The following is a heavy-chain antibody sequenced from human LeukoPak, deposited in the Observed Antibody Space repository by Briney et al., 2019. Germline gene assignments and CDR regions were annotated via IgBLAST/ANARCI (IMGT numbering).Heavy chain of an antibody. Sequence: SETLSLTCTVSGGSISSYYWSWIRQPPGKGLESIGYIYYSNTNYNPSLKSRVTISVDTSKNQFSLKLSSVTAADTAVYYCAKLKYGDYGLYYFDYWGQGTLVTVSS. V-gene: IGHV4-59*08. CDR3: AKLKYGDYGLYYFDY. D-gene: IGHD4-17*01. CDR1: GGSISSYY. CDR2: IYYSNT. J-gene: IGHJ4*02.